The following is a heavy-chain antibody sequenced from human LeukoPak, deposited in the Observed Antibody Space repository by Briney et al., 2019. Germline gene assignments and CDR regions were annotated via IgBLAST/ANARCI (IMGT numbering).Heavy chain of an antibody. D-gene: IGHD2-2*01. Sequence: SVKVSCKASGGTFSSYAISWVRQAPGQGLEWMGGIIPIFGTANYAQKFQGRVTITADESTSTAYMELSSLRSEDTAVYYCARGPLDCSSTSCSGSAFDIWGQGTMVTVSS. V-gene: IGHV1-69*13. CDR2: IIPIFGTA. J-gene: IGHJ3*02. CDR1: GGTFSSYA. CDR3: ARGPLDCSSTSCSGSAFDI.